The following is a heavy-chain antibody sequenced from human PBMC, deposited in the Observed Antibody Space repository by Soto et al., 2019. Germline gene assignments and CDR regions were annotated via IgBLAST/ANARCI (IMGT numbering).Heavy chain of an antibody. Sequence: EVQLVESGGGLVKPGWSLRLSCAASGFTFSNAWMNWVRQAPGKGLEWVGRIKSKTDGGTTDYAAPVKGRFTISRDDSKNTLYLRMSRRRSEGTAVYYSPTQTWIQLCVWGQGSLVTVSS. CDR2: IKSKTDGGTT. CDR1: GFTFSNAW. V-gene: IGHV3-15*07. J-gene: IGHJ4*02. CDR3: PTQTWIQLCV. D-gene: IGHD5-18*01.